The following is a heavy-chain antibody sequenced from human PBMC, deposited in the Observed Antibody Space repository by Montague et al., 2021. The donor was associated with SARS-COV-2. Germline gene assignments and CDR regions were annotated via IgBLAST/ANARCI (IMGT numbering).Heavy chain of an antibody. Sequence: SETLSLTCTVSGGSITSNYWSWIRQPPGKGLEWIGYIYDSGTANYNPSLRSRVTISIDTSKNQFSLKVNSVTAADTAVYYCARAHPYGGPRGAYDIWGQGTGVTVSS. J-gene: IGHJ3*02. V-gene: IGHV4-59*01. CDR3: ARAHPYGGPRGAYDI. D-gene: IGHD4-23*01. CDR1: GGSITSNY. CDR2: IYDSGTA.